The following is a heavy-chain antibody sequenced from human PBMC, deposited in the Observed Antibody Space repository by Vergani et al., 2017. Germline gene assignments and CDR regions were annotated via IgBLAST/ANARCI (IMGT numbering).Heavy chain of an antibody. D-gene: IGHD5/OR15-5a*01. CDR2: ISWNSGSI. J-gene: IGHJ6*02. CDR3: AKGGVSRYYYYYGMDV. Sequence: EVQLVESGGGLVQPGRSLRLSCAASGFTFDDYAMHWVRQAPGKGLEWVSGISWNSGSIGYADSVKGRFTISRDNAKNSLYLQMNSLRAEDTALYYCAKGGVSRYYYYYGMDVWGQGTTVTVSS. V-gene: IGHV3-9*01. CDR1: GFTFDDYA.